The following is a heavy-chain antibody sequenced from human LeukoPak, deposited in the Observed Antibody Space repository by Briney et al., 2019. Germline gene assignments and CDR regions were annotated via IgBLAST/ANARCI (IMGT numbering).Heavy chain of an antibody. J-gene: IGHJ4*02. D-gene: IGHD1-26*01. CDR2: IYYSGGT. CDR3: ARDRYSGSYYYLDY. CDR1: GGSISSGGYY. V-gene: IGHV4-31*03. Sequence: SETLSLTCTVSGGSISSGGYYWSWIRQHPGTGLEWIGYIYYSGGTYYNPSLKSRVTISVDTSKNQFSLKLSSVTAADTAVYYCARDRYSGSYYYLDYWGQGTLVTVSS.